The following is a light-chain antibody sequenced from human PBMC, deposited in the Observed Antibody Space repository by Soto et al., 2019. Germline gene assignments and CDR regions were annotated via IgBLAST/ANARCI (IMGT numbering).Light chain of an antibody. V-gene: IGLV1-40*01. J-gene: IGLJ2*01. CDR3: HSYDSSLRGVV. Sequence: QSVLTQPPSVSGAPGQRVTISCTGSSSNIGAGYDVHWYQQLPGTAPKLLMYGNNIRPSGVPDRFSDSKSGTSASLAITGLQAEDEAAYCCHSYDSSLRGVVFGGGTKLTVL. CDR1: SSNIGAGYD. CDR2: GNN.